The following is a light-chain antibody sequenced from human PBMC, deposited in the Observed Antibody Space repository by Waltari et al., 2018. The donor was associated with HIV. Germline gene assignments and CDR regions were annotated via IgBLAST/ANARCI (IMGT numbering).Light chain of an antibody. CDR3: HQRSNWPLT. CDR1: QSIGSY. V-gene: IGKV3-11*01. CDR2: DSS. J-gene: IGKJ4*01. Sequence: DIVLTQSPATLSLSPGKRATLSCTASQSIGSYLAWYQQKPGQAPRLLIYDSSNRASGIPARFSGSGSGTEFTLTISSLEPEDFAVYYWHQRSNWPLTFGGGTKVEI.